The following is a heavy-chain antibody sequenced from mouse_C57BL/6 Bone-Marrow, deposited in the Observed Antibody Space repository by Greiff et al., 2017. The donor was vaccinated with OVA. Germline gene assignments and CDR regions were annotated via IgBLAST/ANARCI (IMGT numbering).Heavy chain of an antibody. CDR1: GYTFTSYW. V-gene: IGHV1-52*01. CDR3: ARSLHYYGSSFDD. D-gene: IGHD1-1*01. J-gene: IGHJ2*01. CDR2: IDPYDSDT. Sequence: QVQLQQPGAELVRPGSSVKLSCKASGYTFTSYWMHWVKQRPIQGLEWIGNIDPYDSDTHYHQKFKDKATLTVDKSSSTAYMQLSSLTSEDSAVYYCARSLHYYGSSFDDWGQGTTLTVSS.